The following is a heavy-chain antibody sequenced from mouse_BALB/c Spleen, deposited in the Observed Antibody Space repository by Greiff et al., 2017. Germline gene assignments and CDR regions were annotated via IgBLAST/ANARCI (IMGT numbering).Heavy chain of an antibody. CDR1: GYTFTSYW. CDR2: IFPGTGTT. CDR3: ARSPYYGSSHWYFDV. J-gene: IGHJ1*01. Sequence: QVQLQQSGAELVKPGASVKLSCKTSGYTFTSYWIQWVKQRPGQGLGWIGEIFPGTGTTYYNEKFKGKATLTIDTSSSTAYMQLSSLTSEDSAVYFCARSPYYGSSHWYFDVWGAGTTVTVSS. V-gene: IGHV1S132*01. D-gene: IGHD1-1*01.